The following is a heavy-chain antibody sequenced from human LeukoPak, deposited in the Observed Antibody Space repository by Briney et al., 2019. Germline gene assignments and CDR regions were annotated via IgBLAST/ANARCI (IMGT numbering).Heavy chain of an antibody. Sequence: PGGSLRLSCAASGFTSSSYWMSWVRQAPGKGLEWVANIKQDGSEKYYVDSVKGRFTISRDNAKNSLYLQMNSLRAEDTAVYYCARDRAAAILFDPWGQGTLVTVSS. J-gene: IGHJ5*02. V-gene: IGHV3-7*01. D-gene: IGHD2-2*02. CDR3: ARDRAAAILFDP. CDR1: GFTSSSYW. CDR2: IKQDGSEK.